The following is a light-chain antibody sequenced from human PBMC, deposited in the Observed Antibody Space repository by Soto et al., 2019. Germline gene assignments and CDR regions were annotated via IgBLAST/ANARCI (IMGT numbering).Light chain of an antibody. CDR1: SSDVGGYHY. J-gene: IGLJ1*01. CDR2: EVS. Sequence: QSVLTQPASVSGSPGQSITISCTGTSSDVGGYHYVSWYQQYPDKAPKLMIYEVSNRPSGISHRFSGSKSGNTASLTISGLQTEDEADYYCSSYTSGSTYVFGTGTKVT. CDR3: SSYTSGSTYV. V-gene: IGLV2-14*01.